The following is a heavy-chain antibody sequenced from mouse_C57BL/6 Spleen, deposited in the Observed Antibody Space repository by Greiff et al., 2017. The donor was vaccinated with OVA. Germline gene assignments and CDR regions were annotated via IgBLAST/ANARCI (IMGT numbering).Heavy chain of an antibody. Sequence: DVHLVESGPGLVKPSQSLSLTCSVTGYSITSGYYWNWIRQFPGNKLEWMGYISYDGSNNYNPSLKNRISITRDTSKNQFFLKLNSVTTEDTATYYCASKEAMDYWGQGTSVTVSS. CDR2: ISYDGSN. J-gene: IGHJ4*01. CDR3: ASKEAMDY. V-gene: IGHV3-6*01. CDR1: GYSITSGYY.